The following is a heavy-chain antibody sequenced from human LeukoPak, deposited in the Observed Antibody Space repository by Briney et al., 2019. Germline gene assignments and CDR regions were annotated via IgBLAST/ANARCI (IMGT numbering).Heavy chain of an antibody. V-gene: IGHV4-4*02. CDR2: IYHSGST. J-gene: IGHJ4*02. CDR3: ARVSAGIAAAGTIAY. D-gene: IGHD6-13*01. CDR1: GGSISSSNW. Sequence: PSETLSLTCAVSGGSISSSNWWSWVRQPPGKGLEWMGEIYHSGSTNYNPSLKSRFTILVDKSTNKFSPKMSSVPAADTALYYRARVSAGIAAAGTIAYWGQETLVTVPS.